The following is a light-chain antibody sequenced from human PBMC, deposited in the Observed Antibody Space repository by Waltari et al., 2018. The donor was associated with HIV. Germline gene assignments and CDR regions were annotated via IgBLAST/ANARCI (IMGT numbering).Light chain of an antibody. V-gene: IGLV2-11*01. Sequence: QSALTQPRPVSGPPGQSVTTSCTGTSSAVGGYESVSRYLQPPGKVPKLIIYEVIKRPSGVPDRFSGSKSGNTASLTISGLQTEDEADYFCCSYAGTYTYVLFGGGTKLTVL. CDR1: SSAVGGYES. CDR3: CSYAGTYTYVL. CDR2: EVI. J-gene: IGLJ3*02.